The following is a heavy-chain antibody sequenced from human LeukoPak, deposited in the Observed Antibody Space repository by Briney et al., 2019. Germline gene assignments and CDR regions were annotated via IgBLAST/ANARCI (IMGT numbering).Heavy chain of an antibody. CDR3: TKDGMRKYRLLGTSYSFDY. D-gene: IGHD2-2*01. V-gene: IGHV3-30*02. CDR1: GFTFSSYG. Sequence: GGSLRLSCAASGFTFSSYGMHWVRQAPGKGLEWVAFIRYDGSNKYYADSVKGRFTISRDNSKNTLYLQMNSLRAEDTAVYYCTKDGMRKYRLLGTSYSFDYWGQGTLVTVSS. J-gene: IGHJ4*02. CDR2: IRYDGSNK.